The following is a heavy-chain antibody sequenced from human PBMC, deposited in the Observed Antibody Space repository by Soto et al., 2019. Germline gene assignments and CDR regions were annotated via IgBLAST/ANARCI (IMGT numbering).Heavy chain of an antibody. D-gene: IGHD1-26*01. V-gene: IGHV3-23*01. CDR3: AKATGLVGASRYFDY. J-gene: IGHJ4*02. CDR2: ISGSGGST. Sequence: EVQLLESGGGLIQPGGSLRLSCTASGFTFDSYAMSWVRQAPGMGLEWVSSISGSGGSTHYAESVKGRFTISRDDSKDTLHLQMNTLRAEDTAKYYCAKATGLVGASRYFDYWGQGTLVTVSS. CDR1: GFTFDSYA.